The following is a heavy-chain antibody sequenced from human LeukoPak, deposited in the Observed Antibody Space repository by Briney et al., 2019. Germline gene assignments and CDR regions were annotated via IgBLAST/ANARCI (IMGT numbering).Heavy chain of an antibody. V-gene: IGHV3-7*01. Sequence: GGSLRLSCAASGFTFSSYWMSWVRQASGKGLEWVANIKQDGSEKYYVDSVKGRFTISRDNAKNSLYLQMNSLRAEDTAVYYCARVDPLLSFDIWGQGTMVTVSS. CDR2: IKQDGSEK. CDR3: ARVDPLLSFDI. J-gene: IGHJ3*02. CDR1: GFTFSSYW. D-gene: IGHD2-21*01.